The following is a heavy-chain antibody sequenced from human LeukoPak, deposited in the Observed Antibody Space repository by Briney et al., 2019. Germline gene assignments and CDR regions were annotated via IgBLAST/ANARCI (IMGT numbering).Heavy chain of an antibody. J-gene: IGHJ5*02. Sequence: GGSLRLSCAVSGVTVSSNHMSWVRQAPGKGLEWVSAIYSGGGTYYADSVKGRFTLSRDISKNTLYLQMNSLRAEDTAVYYCVRDSGSSWYALSHHWFDPWGQGTLVTVSS. D-gene: IGHD6-13*01. CDR3: VRDSGSSWYALSHHWFDP. CDR2: IYSGGGT. CDR1: GVTVSSNH. V-gene: IGHV3-66*01.